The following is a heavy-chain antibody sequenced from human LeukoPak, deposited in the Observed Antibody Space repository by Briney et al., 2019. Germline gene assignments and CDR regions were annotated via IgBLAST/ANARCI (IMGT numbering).Heavy chain of an antibody. CDR1: GYSFTSYW. CDR2: IYPGDSDT. J-gene: IGHJ4*02. Sequence: GESLQISCQGSGYSFTSYWIGWVRQMPGKGLECMGIIYPGDSDTRYSPSFQGQVTISADKSISTAYLQWSSLKASDTAMYYCARLPTLVGATRYFDYWGQGTLVTVSS. CDR3: ARLPTLVGATRYFDY. V-gene: IGHV5-51*01. D-gene: IGHD1-26*01.